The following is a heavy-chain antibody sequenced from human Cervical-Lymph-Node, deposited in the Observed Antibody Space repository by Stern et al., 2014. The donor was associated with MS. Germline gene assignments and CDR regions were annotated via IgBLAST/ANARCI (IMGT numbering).Heavy chain of an antibody. Sequence: VTLKESGPTLVKPTQTLTLTCTLSGFSVATAGVGVGWIRQPPGKALEWLARIYWDDDKLYSPSLKNRLTIIKDTTKNQVVLTMTNVDPVDTATYYCAHSRVKYCRGGTCYSSLFDYWGQGTLVTVSS. CDR3: AHSRVKYCRGGTCYSSLFDY. CDR1: GFSVATAGVG. J-gene: IGHJ4*02. CDR2: IYWDDDK. D-gene: IGHD2-15*01. V-gene: IGHV2-5*02.